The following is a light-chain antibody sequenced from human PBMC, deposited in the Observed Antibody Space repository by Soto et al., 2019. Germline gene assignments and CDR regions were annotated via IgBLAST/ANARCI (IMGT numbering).Light chain of an antibody. Sequence: QSALTQPASVSGSPGQSITISCTRTSSAVGSYNLVSWYQQHPGEAPKLMIYEVSKQPSGVSNRFSGSKSGNTASLTISGLQAEDEADYYCCSHAGSSTFVFGTGTKVTVL. CDR1: SSAVGSYNL. J-gene: IGLJ1*01. CDR3: CSHAGSSTFV. CDR2: EVS. V-gene: IGLV2-23*02.